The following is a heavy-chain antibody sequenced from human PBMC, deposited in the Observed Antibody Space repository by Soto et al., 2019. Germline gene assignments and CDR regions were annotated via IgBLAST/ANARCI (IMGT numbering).Heavy chain of an antibody. D-gene: IGHD5-18*01. J-gene: IGHJ4*02. CDR3: ARDGNFAFRGYSFAFDL. CDR2: MNIDTGGT. V-gene: IGHV1-2*06. CDR1: GYRFTTYY. Sequence: ASVKVSCKASGYRFTTYYIHWVRQAPGQGLEWMGRMNIDTGGTTYAQKFQGRVTMTRDTSISTAYMEVSSVKSDGTAMYYCARDGNFAFRGYSFAFDLWGQGTLVTVSS.